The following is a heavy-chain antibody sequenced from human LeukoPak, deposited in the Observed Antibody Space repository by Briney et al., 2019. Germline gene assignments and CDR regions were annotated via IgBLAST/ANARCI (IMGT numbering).Heavy chain of an antibody. D-gene: IGHD1-7*01. CDR3: ARGDNWNYGIDY. Sequence: GGSLRLSCAASGFSFSIYTMNWVRQAPGKGLEWVSYISITRSITYYADSVQGRFTISRDNAENSLYLQMNSLRAEDTAVYYCARGDNWNYGIDYWGQGTLVTVSS. CDR1: GFSFSIYT. J-gene: IGHJ4*02. V-gene: IGHV3-48*01. CDR2: ISITRSIT.